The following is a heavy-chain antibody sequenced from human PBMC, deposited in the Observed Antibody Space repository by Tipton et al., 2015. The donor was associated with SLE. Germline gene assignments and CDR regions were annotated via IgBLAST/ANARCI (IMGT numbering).Heavy chain of an antibody. V-gene: IGHV3-21*01. CDR1: GFTFSSYS. CDR3: AKEGRIAVAGDAFDI. CDR2: ISSSSSYI. D-gene: IGHD6-19*01. Sequence: SLRLSCAASGFTFSSYSMNWVRQAPGKGLEWVSSISSSSSYIYYADSVKGRFTISRDNAKNSLYLQMNSLRAEDTAVYYCAKEGRIAVAGDAFDIWGQGTMVTVSS. J-gene: IGHJ3*02.